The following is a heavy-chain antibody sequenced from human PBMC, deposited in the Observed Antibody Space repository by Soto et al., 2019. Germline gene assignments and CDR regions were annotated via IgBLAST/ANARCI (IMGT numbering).Heavy chain of an antibody. Sequence: PGGYPGLSCAASGFTFSSYAMSWVRQAPGKGLEWVSAISGSGGSTYYADSVKGRFTISRDNSKNTLYLQMNSLRAEDTAVYYCAKDYDSLTRGYWDYCGQGTLVIVSS. V-gene: IGHV3-23*01. D-gene: IGHD3-22*01. CDR1: GFTFSSYA. CDR2: ISGSGGST. CDR3: AKDYDSLTRGYWDY. J-gene: IGHJ4*02.